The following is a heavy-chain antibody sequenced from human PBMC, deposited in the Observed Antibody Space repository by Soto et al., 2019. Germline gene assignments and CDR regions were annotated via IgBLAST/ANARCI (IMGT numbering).Heavy chain of an antibody. CDR3: ARDSKGEYPTAMDY. CDR2: IYHSGST. J-gene: IGHJ4*02. D-gene: IGHD5-18*01. V-gene: IGHV4-31*03. Sequence: PSETLSLTCTVSGGSISSGGYYWSWIRQHPGKGLEWIGYIYHSGSTDYNPSLKSRVTISVDTSKKQFSLKLNSVTAADTAVYYCARDSKGEYPTAMDYWGQGTLVTVSS. CDR1: GGSISSGGYY.